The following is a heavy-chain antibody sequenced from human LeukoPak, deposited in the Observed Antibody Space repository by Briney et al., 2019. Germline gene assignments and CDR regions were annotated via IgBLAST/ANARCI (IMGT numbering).Heavy chain of an antibody. D-gene: IGHD5-24*01. CDR1: GGSISSGSYY. V-gene: IGHV4-61*02. Sequence: SETLSLTCTVSGGSISSGSYYWSWIRQPAGKGLEWIGRIYTSGSTNYNPSLKSRVTISVDTSKNQFSLKLSSVTAADTAVYYCARINRDGYNYGGGQSDYWGQGTLVTVSS. CDR2: IYTSGST. J-gene: IGHJ4*02. CDR3: ARINRDGYNYGGGQSDY.